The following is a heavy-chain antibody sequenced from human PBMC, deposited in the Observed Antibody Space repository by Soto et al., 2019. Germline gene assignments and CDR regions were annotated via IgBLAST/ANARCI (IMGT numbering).Heavy chain of an antibody. V-gene: IGHV3-11*01. CDR1: VFTFSDYY. CDR3: ARGGSGWEHQYGMDV. J-gene: IGHJ6*02. D-gene: IGHD6-19*01. CDR2: IGSSGTTI. Sequence: GGSLRLSCAASVFTFSDYYMSLIRQSPGKGLEWVSYIGSSGTTIYYADSVKGRFTISRDNAKNSLYMQMNSLRAEDTAVYYCARGGSGWEHQYGMDVWGQGTKVTVSS.